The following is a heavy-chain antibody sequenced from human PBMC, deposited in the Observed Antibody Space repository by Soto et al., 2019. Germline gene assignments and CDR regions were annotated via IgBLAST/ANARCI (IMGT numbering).Heavy chain of an antibody. D-gene: IGHD6-6*01. Sequence: VQLVESGGGLVQPGGSLRLSCAASGFTFSSYSMNWVRQAPGKGLEWVSYISSSSSTIYYADSVKGRFTISRDNAKNSLYLQMNSLRAEDTAVYYCARETSSYYYYMDVWGKGTTVTVSS. CDR1: GFTFSSYS. V-gene: IGHV3-48*01. CDR2: ISSSSSTI. J-gene: IGHJ6*03. CDR3: ARETSSYYYYMDV.